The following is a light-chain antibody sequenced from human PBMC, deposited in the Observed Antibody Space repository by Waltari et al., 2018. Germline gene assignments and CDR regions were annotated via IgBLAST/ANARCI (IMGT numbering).Light chain of an antibody. Sequence: IQMTQSPSSLAASVGDRVTITCRASQCISKFLAWFRQKPGKAPEYLIYGASSLQSGVPSRFSGSGSGTDFTLTISSLQPEDFASYYCQQYNNWPPFTFGQGTRLEIK. CDR1: QCISKF. V-gene: IGKV1-16*01. CDR3: QQYNNWPPFT. J-gene: IGKJ5*01. CDR2: GAS.